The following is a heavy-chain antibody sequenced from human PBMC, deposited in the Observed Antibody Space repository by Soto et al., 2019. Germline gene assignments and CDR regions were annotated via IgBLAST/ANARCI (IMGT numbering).Heavy chain of an antibody. CDR2: ISYDGSNK. J-gene: IGHJ4*02. CDR3: AKDWNGIQLWLPLDY. D-gene: IGHD5-18*01. V-gene: IGHV3-30*18. Sequence: QVQLVESGGGVVQPGRSLRLSCAASGFTFSSYGMHWVRQAPGKGLEWVAVISYDGSNKYYADSVKGRFTISRDNSKNTLYRQMNSLRAEDTAVYYCAKDWNGIQLWLPLDYWCQGTLVTVSS. CDR1: GFTFSSYG.